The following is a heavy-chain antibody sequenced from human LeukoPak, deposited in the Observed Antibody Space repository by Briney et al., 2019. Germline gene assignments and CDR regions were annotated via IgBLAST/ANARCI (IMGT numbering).Heavy chain of an antibody. CDR2: IYYSGTT. CDR3: ARGRKYISGYRVTELGSGYSDY. CDR1: GGSISSYY. V-gene: IGHV4-59*01. D-gene: IGHD5-18*01. Sequence: SETLSLTCTVSGGSISSYYWNWIRQPPGKGLEWIGYIYYSGTTNYNPSLKSRVSMSVDTSKNQFSLKLSSVTAADTAVYYCARGRKYISGYRVTELGSGYSDYWGQGTPVTVSS. J-gene: IGHJ4*02.